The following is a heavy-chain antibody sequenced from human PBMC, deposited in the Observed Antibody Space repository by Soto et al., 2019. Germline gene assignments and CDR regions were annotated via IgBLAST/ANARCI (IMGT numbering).Heavy chain of an antibody. CDR3: VRAAGIAAAGSSQGVL. Sequence: GGSLRLSCEASGFAIRSNAIHWVRHAPGKGLEWVAVISFEGSYKYYADSVKGRFTVSRDNSKNTVSLQMDSLTGEDSALYYCVRAAGIAAAGSSQGVLWGQGTLVTVSS. V-gene: IGHV3-30*04. CDR2: ISFEGSYK. J-gene: IGHJ4*02. D-gene: IGHD6-13*01. CDR1: GFAIRSNA.